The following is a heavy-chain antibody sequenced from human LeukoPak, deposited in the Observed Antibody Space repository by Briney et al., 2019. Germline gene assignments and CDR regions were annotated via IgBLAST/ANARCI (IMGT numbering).Heavy chain of an antibody. V-gene: IGHV3-21*01. J-gene: IGHJ4*02. CDR2: ISSSGSYI. Sequence: GGSLRLSCAASGFTFSSYTMNWVRQAPGKGLEWVSSISSSGSYIFYADSVKGRFTISRDNAKNSVYLQMNSLRAEDTAVYYCARVGVGATNWDFDYWGQGTLVTVSS. D-gene: IGHD1-26*01. CDR1: GFTFSSYT. CDR3: ARVGVGATNWDFDY.